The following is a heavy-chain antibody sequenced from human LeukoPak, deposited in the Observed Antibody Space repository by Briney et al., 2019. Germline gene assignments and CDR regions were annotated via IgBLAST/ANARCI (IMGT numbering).Heavy chain of an antibody. J-gene: IGHJ4*02. V-gene: IGHV1-2*02. CDR3: ARDHWVQLERLFDY. Sequence: ASVKVSCKASGYNFKSYDINWVRQAAGQGLEWMGWINPNSGGTNYAQKFQGRVTMTRDTSISTAYMELSRLRSDDTAVYYCARDHWVQLERLFDYWGQGTLVTVSS. CDR2: INPNSGGT. D-gene: IGHD1-1*01. CDR1: GYNFKSYD.